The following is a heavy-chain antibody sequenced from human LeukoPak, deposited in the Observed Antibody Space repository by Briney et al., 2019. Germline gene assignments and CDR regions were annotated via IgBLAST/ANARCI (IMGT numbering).Heavy chain of an antibody. V-gene: IGHV1-2*02. CDR2: INPNSGGT. J-gene: IGHJ4*02. D-gene: IGHD6-13*01. CDR1: GYTFTGYY. Sequence: GASVKVSCKASGYTFTGYYMHWVRQAPGQGLEWMGWINPNSGGTNYAQKFQGRVTMTRDTSISTAYMELSRLRSDDTAVYYCARVPVGLRAAGTSLFDYWGQGTLVTVSS. CDR3: ARVPVGLRAAGTSLFDY.